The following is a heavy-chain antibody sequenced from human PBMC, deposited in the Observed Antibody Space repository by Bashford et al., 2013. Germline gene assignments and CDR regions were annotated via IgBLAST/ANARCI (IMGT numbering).Heavy chain of an antibody. CDR2: ITPFNGNT. CDR3: ARTIVGGIAARPYGMDV. Sequence: SVKVSCKASGYTFTYRYLHWVRQAPGQALEWMGWITPFNGNTNYAQKFQDRVTITRDRSMSTAYMELSSLRSEDTAMYYCARTIVGGIAARPYGMDVWGQGTTVTVSS. V-gene: IGHV1-45*02. D-gene: IGHD6-6*01. J-gene: IGHJ6*02. CDR1: GYTFTYRY.